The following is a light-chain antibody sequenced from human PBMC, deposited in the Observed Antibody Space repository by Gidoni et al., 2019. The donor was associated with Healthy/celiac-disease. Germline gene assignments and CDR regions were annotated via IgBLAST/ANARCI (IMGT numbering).Light chain of an antibody. CDR2: LGS. CDR3: MQALQTPLT. Sequence: DIVMTQSPLSLRVTPGEPASISCRSSQSLLHSNGYNCLDWYLQEPGQSPQLLIYLGSNRASGVPDRFSGSGSGTEFTLKISRVEAEDVGVYYCMQALQTPLTFGGGTKVEIK. CDR1: QSLLHSNGYNC. J-gene: IGKJ4*01. V-gene: IGKV2-28*01.